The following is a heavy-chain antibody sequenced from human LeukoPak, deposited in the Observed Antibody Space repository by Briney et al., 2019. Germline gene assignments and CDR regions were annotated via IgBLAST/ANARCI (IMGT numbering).Heavy chain of an antibody. CDR2: IYSAGKT. Sequence: GGSLRLSCAASGFTVSNNYMTWVRQAPGKGLEWVSVIYSAGKTFYADSVKGRFTISRDNAKNSLYLQMNSLRAEDTAVYYCARGGSSGSMIYWGQGTLVTVSS. CDR3: ARGGSSGSMIY. J-gene: IGHJ4*02. CDR1: GFTVSNNY. V-gene: IGHV3-53*01. D-gene: IGHD3-22*01.